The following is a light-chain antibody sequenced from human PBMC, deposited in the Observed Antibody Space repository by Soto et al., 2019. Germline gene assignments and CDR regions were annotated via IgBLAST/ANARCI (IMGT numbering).Light chain of an antibody. Sequence: EKVMTQSPSTLSVSPGERATLSCRASQSVRSNLAWYQKKPGQAPRLVIYDASTRATGIPARFSGSGSGTEFTLIISSLQSEDFAVYYCQQYGSSGTFGQGTKVDIK. CDR3: QQYGSSGT. J-gene: IGKJ1*01. CDR1: QSVRSN. V-gene: IGKV3-15*01. CDR2: DAS.